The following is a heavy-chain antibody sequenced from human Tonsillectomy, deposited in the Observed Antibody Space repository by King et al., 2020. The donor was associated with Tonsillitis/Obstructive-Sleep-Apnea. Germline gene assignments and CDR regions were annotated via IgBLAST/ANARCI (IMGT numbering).Heavy chain of an antibody. D-gene: IGHD6-6*01. J-gene: IGHJ6*03. CDR2: IDWDDDK. Sequence: TLQESGPAPVKPTQTLTLTCTFSGFSLSTSGMCVSWIRQPPGKALEWLARIDWDDDKYYSTSLKTRLTISKDTSKNQVVLTMTNMDPVDTATYYCARIGIAARPRYYYYYMDVWGKGTTVTVSS. V-gene: IGHV2-70*11. CDR3: ARIGIAARPRYYYYYMDV. CDR1: GFSLSTSGMC.